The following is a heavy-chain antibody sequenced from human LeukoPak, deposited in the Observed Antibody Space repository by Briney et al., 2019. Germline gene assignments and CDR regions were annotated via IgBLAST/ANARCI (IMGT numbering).Heavy chain of an antibody. Sequence: GASVKVSCKASGYTFTGYYMHWVRQAPGQGLEWMGWINPNSGGTNYAQKFQGRVTMTRDTSISTAHMELSRLRSDDTAVYYCARAGYCSSTTCYDWFDPWGQGTLVTVSS. CDR2: INPNSGGT. D-gene: IGHD2-2*03. V-gene: IGHV1-2*02. CDR1: GYTFTGYY. CDR3: ARAGYCSSTTCYDWFDP. J-gene: IGHJ5*02.